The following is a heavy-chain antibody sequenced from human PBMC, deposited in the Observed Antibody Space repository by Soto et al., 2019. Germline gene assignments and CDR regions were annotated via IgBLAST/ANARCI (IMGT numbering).Heavy chain of an antibody. CDR1: GYSFTSYW. Sequence: GESLKISCKGSGYSFTSYWIGWVRQMPGKGLEWMGIIYPGDSYTRYSPSFQGQVTISADKSISTAYLQWSSLKASDTAMYYCARLSRYGGNSIYYYGMDVWGQGTTVTVSS. D-gene: IGHD2-21*02. V-gene: IGHV5-51*01. CDR3: ARLSRYGGNSIYYYGMDV. CDR2: IYPGDSYT. J-gene: IGHJ6*02.